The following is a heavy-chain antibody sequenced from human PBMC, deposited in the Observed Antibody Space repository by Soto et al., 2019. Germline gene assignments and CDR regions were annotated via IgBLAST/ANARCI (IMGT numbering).Heavy chain of an antibody. CDR3: AKDAISMVRGVNNWFDP. Sequence: EVQLLESGGGLVQPGGSLTLSCAASGFTFSSYAMTWVRQAPGKGLEWVSGISGGGGVSTYYADSVKGRFTISRDNSMNTLYLQMNRLRAEDTAVYYCAKDAISMVRGVNNWFDPWRQGTLVTVSS. D-gene: IGHD3-10*01. V-gene: IGHV3-23*01. CDR1: GFTFSSYA. J-gene: IGHJ5*02. CDR2: ISGGGGVST.